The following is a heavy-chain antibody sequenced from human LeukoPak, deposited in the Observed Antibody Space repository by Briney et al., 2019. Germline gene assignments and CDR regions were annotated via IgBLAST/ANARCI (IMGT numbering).Heavy chain of an antibody. CDR3: ARATYSSSSYWFDP. J-gene: IGHJ5*02. CDR1: GGSISSYS. Sequence: SETLSLTCTVAGGSISSYSWSWVRQPPGKGLEWIGNIHDSGSTNYNPSLKSRATISVDTSKKQFSLKLRSVIAADTAVYYCARATYSSSSYWFDPWGQGTLVTVSP. D-gene: IGHD6-6*01. V-gene: IGHV4-59*01. CDR2: IHDSGST.